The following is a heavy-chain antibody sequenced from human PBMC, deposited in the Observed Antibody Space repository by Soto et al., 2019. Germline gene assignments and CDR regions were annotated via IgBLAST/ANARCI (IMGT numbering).Heavy chain of an antibody. Sequence: SVKVSCKASGGTFSSYAISWVRQAPGQGLEWMGGIIPIFGTANYAQKFQGRVTITADESTSTAYMELSSLRSEDTAVYYCVGRGTLAYCGGDCYDYFDYWGHGTLVTVSS. CDR2: IIPIFGTA. CDR3: VGRGTLAYCGGDCYDYFDY. J-gene: IGHJ4*01. D-gene: IGHD2-21*02. V-gene: IGHV1-69*13. CDR1: GGTFSSYA.